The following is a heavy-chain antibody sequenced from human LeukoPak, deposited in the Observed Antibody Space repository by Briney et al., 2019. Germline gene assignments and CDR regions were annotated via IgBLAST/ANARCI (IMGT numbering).Heavy chain of an antibody. CDR3: ARGYGSSWPLYYYYYGMDV. Sequence: ASVKVSCKASGYTFTSYGISWVRQAPGQGLEWMGWMNPNSGNTGYAQKFQGRVTMTRNTSISTAYMELSSLRSEDTAVYYCARGYGSSWPLYYYYYGMDVWGQGTTVTVSS. V-gene: IGHV1-8*02. CDR2: MNPNSGNT. D-gene: IGHD6-13*01. J-gene: IGHJ6*02. CDR1: GYTFTSYG.